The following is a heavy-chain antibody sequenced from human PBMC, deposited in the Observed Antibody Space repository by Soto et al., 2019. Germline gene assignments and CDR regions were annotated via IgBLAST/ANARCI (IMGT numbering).Heavy chain of an antibody. CDR1: GGSIYRSGYY. Sequence: QVQLQESGPGLVKPSETLSLTCTVSGGSIYRSGYYWGWIRQPPGRGLEWIGNIDYNGVTYSNPSLKRRVTIARDTSQNQFALKLTPVTAADTALYYCGKVLVGATGHTDSDSWGPGTLVAVSS. CDR3: GKVLVGATGHTDSDS. V-gene: IGHV4-39*01. D-gene: IGHD2-15*01. J-gene: IGHJ4*02. CDR2: IDYNGVT.